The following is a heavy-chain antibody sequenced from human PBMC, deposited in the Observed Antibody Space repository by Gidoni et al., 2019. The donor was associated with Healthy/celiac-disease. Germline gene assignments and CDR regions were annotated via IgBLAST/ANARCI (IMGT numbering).Heavy chain of an antibody. D-gene: IGHD5-18*01. V-gene: IGHV4-31*03. J-gene: IGHJ6*03. CDR2: IYYSGST. CDR1: GGSISSGGYY. CDR3: ARVGIQLWFHMDV. Sequence: TVSGGSISSGGYYWSWIRQHPGKGLEWIGYIYYSGSTYYNPSLKSRVTISVYTSKNQFSLKLSSVTAADTAVYYCARVGIQLWFHMDVWGKGPTVTVSS.